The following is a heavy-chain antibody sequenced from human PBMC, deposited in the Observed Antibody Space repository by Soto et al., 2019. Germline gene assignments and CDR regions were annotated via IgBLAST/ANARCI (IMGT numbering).Heavy chain of an antibody. Sequence: EVQLVESGGDLVQPGGSLRLSCAASGFTFSSYWMSWVRQAPGKGLEWVANIKQDGSEKYYVDSVKGRFTISRDNAKNSLYLQMNSLRAEDTAVYYCARSFTTVTTRAYGMDVWGQGTTVTVSS. CDR2: IKQDGSEK. J-gene: IGHJ6*02. CDR1: GFTFSSYW. D-gene: IGHD4-17*01. CDR3: ARSFTTVTTRAYGMDV. V-gene: IGHV3-7*01.